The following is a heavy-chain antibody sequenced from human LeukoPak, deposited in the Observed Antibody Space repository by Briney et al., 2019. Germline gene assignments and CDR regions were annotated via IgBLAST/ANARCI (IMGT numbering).Heavy chain of an antibody. V-gene: IGHV3-23*01. J-gene: IGHJ4*02. CDR1: GFTFSGYA. CDR2: ISGSGGTT. CDR3: ATANVQHY. Sequence: GGSLRLSCAASGFTFSGYAMSWVRQAPGKGLEWVSGISGSGGTTYYAGSVKGRFTISRDNSKTTLYLQMNSLRAEDTAVYYCATANVQHYWGQGTLVTVSS. D-gene: IGHD5-18*01.